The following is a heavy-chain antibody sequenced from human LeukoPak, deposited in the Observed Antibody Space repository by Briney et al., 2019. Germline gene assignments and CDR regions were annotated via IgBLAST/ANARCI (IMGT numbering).Heavy chain of an antibody. D-gene: IGHD1-26*01. V-gene: IGHV4-59*01. CDR3: ARESEATNFDY. CDR1: GGSISSYY. J-gene: IGHJ4*02. Sequence: PSETLSLTCTVSGGSISSYYWNWIRQPPGKGLEWIGNIYYSGSTNYNPSLKSRVTISVDTSKNQFSLKLSSVTAADTAVYYCARESEATNFDYWGQGTLVTVSS. CDR2: IYYSGST.